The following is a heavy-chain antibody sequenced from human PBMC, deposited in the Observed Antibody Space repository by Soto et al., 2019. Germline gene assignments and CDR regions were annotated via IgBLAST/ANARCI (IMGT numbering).Heavy chain of an antibody. J-gene: IGHJ6*02. CDR3: ASTSYSKSYYYYGMDV. D-gene: IGHD4-4*01. Sequence: GESLKISCKGSGYSFTSYWMSWVRQMPGKGLEWMGRIDPSDSYTNYSPSFQGHVTISADKSISTAYLQWSSLKASDTAMYYCASTSYSKSYYYYGMDVWGQGTTVTVSS. CDR2: IDPSDSYT. V-gene: IGHV5-10-1*01. CDR1: GYSFTSYW.